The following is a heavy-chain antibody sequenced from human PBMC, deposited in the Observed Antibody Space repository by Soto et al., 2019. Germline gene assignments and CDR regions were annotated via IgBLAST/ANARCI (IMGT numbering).Heavy chain of an antibody. CDR3: ARDSSSWYPSYXXGMDV. V-gene: IGHV6-1*01. CDR2: TYYRSKWYN. Sequence: PSQTLSLTCAISGDSVSSNSAAWNWIRQSPSRGLEWLGRTYYRSKWYNDYAVSVKSRITINPDTSKNQFSLQLNSVTPEDTAVXYCARDSSSWYPSYXXGMDVWGQGTTVTVSS. CDR1: GDSVSSNSAA. D-gene: IGHD6-13*01. J-gene: IGHJ6*02.